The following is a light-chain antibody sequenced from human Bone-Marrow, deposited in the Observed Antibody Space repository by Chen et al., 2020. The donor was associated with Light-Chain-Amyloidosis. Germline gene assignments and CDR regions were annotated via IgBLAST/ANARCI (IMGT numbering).Light chain of an antibody. Sequence: EIVMTQSPATLSVSPGEGATLSCRASQGVNRNLAWYQQKPGQAPRLLIYGSSTGATGIPARFSGRGSGTEFTLTITSMQSEDFAVYYCQQYNDWPRTFGQGTRVEIK. CDR3: QQYNDWPRT. J-gene: IGKJ1*01. CDR2: GSS. CDR1: QGVNRN. V-gene: IGKV3-15*01.